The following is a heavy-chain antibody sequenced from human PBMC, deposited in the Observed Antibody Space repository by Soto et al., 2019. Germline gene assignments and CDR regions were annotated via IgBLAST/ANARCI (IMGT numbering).Heavy chain of an antibody. V-gene: IGHV4-31*03. J-gene: IGHJ4*02. CDR3: ARGRIQLWDSFDY. CDR1: GGSISSGGYY. Sequence: QVQLQESGPGLVKPSQTLSLTCTVSGGSISSGGYYWSWICQHPGKGLEWIGYIYYSGSTYYNPSLKSRVTVSVDTSKNQFSLKLSSVTAADTAVYYCARGRIQLWDSFDYWGQGTLVTVSS. CDR2: IYYSGST. D-gene: IGHD5-18*01.